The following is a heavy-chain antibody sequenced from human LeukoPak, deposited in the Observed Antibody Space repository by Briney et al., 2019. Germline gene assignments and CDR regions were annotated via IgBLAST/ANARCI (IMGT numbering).Heavy chain of an antibody. Sequence: PGGSLRLPRAAPGLILTPTHMAPPRQAPGKGLEWVSVIHNTASTPYVDSVKGRFSISRDNSKNALYLQMNSLRAEDTAVYCCARAQDSCNGDNCYGYFHHWGQGTLVIVSS. D-gene: IGHD2-15*01. CDR2: IHNTAST. V-gene: IGHV3-53*01. CDR1: GLILTPTH. J-gene: IGHJ1*01. CDR3: ARAQDSCNGDNCYGYFHH.